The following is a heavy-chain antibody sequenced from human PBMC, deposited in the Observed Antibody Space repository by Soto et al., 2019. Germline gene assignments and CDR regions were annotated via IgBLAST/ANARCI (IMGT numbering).Heavy chain of an antibody. CDR2: MNPNSGNT. Sequence: QVQLVQSGAEVKKPGASVKVSCKASGYTFTSYDINWVRQATGQGLEWMGWMNPNSGNTGYAQKFQGRVTMTRNTTISTTYTELSSQISEDKAVYYRARVVTIMADNWGHGTLVAVSS. CDR3: ARVVTIMADN. CDR1: GYTFTSYD. D-gene: IGHD3-3*01. V-gene: IGHV1-8*01. J-gene: IGHJ4*01.